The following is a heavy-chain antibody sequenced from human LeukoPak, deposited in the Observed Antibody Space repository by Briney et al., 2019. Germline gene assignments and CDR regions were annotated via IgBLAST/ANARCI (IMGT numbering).Heavy chain of an antibody. CDR3: ARDMIILQS. CDR1: GFIFSNYW. CDR2: IKQDGSEK. D-gene: IGHD3-16*01. V-gene: IGHV3-7*04. Sequence: GGSLRLSCSASGFIFSNYWMTWVCQAPGKGLEWVANIKQDGSEKYYVDSVKGRFTISRDNAKKSLYLQMNSLRAEDTAVYFCARDMIILQSWGQGTLVTVSS. J-gene: IGHJ5*02.